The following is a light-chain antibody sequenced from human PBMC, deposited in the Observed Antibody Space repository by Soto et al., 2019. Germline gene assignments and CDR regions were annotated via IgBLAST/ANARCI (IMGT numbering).Light chain of an antibody. V-gene: IGKV3D-15*01. CDR3: QQYDAWPPIT. J-gene: IGKJ5*01. CDR2: GAS. Sequence: ETVMTQSPATLSVSPGERATLSCRASQIVSTKLAWYQQKPGQAPRLLIYGASTRATGIPAMFSGSGYWTAFTLTVRSLQSEDFAVYYWQQYDAWPPITFGQGTRLEI. CDR1: QIVSTK.